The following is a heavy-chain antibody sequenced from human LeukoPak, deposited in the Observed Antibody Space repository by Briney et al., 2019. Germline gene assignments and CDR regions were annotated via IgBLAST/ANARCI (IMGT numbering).Heavy chain of an antibody. Sequence: PGGSLRLSCAASGFTVSSNYMSWVRQAPGKGLEWVSVIYSGGSTYYADSVKGRFTISRDNSKNTLYLQMNSLRAEDTAVYYCATSYSYGPFDYWGQATLVTLSS. CDR1: GFTVSSNY. J-gene: IGHJ4*02. CDR3: ATSYSYGPFDY. D-gene: IGHD5-18*01. V-gene: IGHV3-53*01. CDR2: IYSGGST.